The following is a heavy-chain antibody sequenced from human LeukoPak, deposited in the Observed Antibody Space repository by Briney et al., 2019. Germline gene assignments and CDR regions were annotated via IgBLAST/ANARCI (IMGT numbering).Heavy chain of an antibody. V-gene: IGHV4-34*01. CDR3: ARNPSHYSSVDY. Sequence: SETLSLTCAVYGGSFSGYYWIWIRQPPGKGLEWIGEINHSGSTNYNPSLKGRVTISVDTSKNQFSLKLSSVTAADTAVYYCARNPSHYSSVDYWGQGTLVTVSS. J-gene: IGHJ4*02. CDR1: GGSFSGYY. CDR2: INHSGST. D-gene: IGHD4-4*01.